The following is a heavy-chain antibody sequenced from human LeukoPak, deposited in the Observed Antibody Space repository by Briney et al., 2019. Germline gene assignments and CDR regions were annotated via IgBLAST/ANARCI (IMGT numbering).Heavy chain of an antibody. CDR3: ARGKSRGSHIDY. J-gene: IGHJ4*02. CDR1: GYSISSGYY. V-gene: IGHV4-38-2*02. CDR2: FYDSGNT. D-gene: IGHD1-26*01. Sequence: KSSETLSLTCTVSGYSISSGYYWGWIRPPPGKGLGWIGSFYDSGNTYYNPSLKSRVTISVDTSKNQFSLKVRSVTAADTAVYFCARGKSRGSHIDYWGQGTLATVSS.